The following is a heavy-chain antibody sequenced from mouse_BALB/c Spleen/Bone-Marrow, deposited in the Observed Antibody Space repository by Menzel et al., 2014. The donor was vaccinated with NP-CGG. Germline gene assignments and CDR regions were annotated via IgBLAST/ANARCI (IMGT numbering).Heavy chain of an antibody. D-gene: IGHD2-4*01. V-gene: IGHV1S56*01. CDR2: IYPGDGST. CDR1: GYTLXSYF. CDR3: ARDYDGYAMDY. J-gene: IGHJ4*01. Sequence: VQLQESGPELVKPGASVKMSCKASGYTLXSYFIHWVKQRPGQGLEWIGWIYPGDGSTKYNEKFKGKTTLTADKSSSTAYMLLSSLTSEDSAIYFCARDYDGYAMDYWGQGTSVTVSS.